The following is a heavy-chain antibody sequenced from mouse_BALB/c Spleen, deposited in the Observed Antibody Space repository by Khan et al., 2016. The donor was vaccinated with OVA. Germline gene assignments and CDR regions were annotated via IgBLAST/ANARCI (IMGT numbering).Heavy chain of an antibody. D-gene: IGHD4-1*01. V-gene: IGHV9-2-1*01. Sequence: QIQLVQSGPELKKPGETVKISCKASGYSFTDYSMHWVKQAPGKGLKWMGWINTETGEPTYDADFKGRFAFTLETSVSTAYLQINNLKYEDTATYFCATSNHFYAMDYWGQGTSVTVSS. CDR1: GYSFTDYS. J-gene: IGHJ4*01. CDR3: ATSNHFYAMDY. CDR2: INTETGEP.